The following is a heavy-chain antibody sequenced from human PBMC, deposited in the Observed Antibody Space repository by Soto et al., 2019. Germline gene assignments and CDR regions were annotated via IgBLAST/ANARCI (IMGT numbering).Heavy chain of an antibody. Sequence: GASVKVSCKASGYTFTGYYIHWVRQAPGQGLEGMGWINPNSGGTNYAQKFQGRVTMTRDTSISTAYMELSRLRSDDTAVYYCARDQGAPGIAVAGPRAEYGMDVWGQGTTVTVSS. CDR3: ARDQGAPGIAVAGPRAEYGMDV. D-gene: IGHD6-19*01. V-gene: IGHV1-2*02. CDR2: INPNSGGT. J-gene: IGHJ6*02. CDR1: GYTFTGYY.